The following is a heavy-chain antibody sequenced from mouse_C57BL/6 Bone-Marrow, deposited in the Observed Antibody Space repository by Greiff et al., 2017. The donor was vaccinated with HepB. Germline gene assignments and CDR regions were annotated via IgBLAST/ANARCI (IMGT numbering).Heavy chain of an antibody. J-gene: IGHJ3*01. CDR3: ARSWFSY. CDR2: IDPSDSYT. CDR1: GYTFTSYW. V-gene: IGHV1-59*01. Sequence: QVQLKQPGAELVRPGTSVKLSCKASGYTFTSYWMHWVKQRPGQGLEWIGVIDPSDSYTNYNQKFKGKATLTVDTSSSTAYMQLSSLTSEDSAVYYCARSWFSYWGQGTLVTVSA.